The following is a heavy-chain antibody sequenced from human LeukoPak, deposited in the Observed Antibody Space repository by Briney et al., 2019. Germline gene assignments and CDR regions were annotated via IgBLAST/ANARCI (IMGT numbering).Heavy chain of an antibody. CDR3: TTGALTNLLEWLLESVTHGDY. J-gene: IGHJ4*02. Sequence: PGGSLRLSCAASGFTFSNAWMSWVRQAPGKGLEWVGRIKSKTDGGTTDYAAPVKGRFTISRDDSKNTLYLQMNSLKTEDTAVYYCTTGALTNLLEWLLESVTHGDYWGQGTLVTVSS. D-gene: IGHD3-3*01. CDR2: IKSKTDGGTT. CDR1: GFTFSNAW. V-gene: IGHV3-15*01.